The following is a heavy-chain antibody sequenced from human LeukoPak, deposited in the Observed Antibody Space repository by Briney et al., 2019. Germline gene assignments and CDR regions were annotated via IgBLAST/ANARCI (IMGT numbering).Heavy chain of an antibody. CDR2: ISAYNGNT. Sequence: EASVKVSCKASGYTFTSYGLSWVRQAPGQGLEWMEWISAYNGNTNYAQNLQGRVTMTTDTSTSTAYMELRSLRSDDTAVYYCARDLGSVVVPAAIGYWGQGTLVTVSS. J-gene: IGHJ4*02. CDR1: GYTFTSYG. V-gene: IGHV1-18*01. D-gene: IGHD2-2*01. CDR3: ARDLGSVVVPAAIGY.